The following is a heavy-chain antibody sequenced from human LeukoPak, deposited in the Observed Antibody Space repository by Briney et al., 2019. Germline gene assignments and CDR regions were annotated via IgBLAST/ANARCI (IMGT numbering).Heavy chain of an antibody. Sequence: SETLSLTCTVSGGSVSSSTYYWGWIRQPPGKELEWIGTIYYSGSTYYNPSLKSRVTISVDTSKNQFSLKLSSVTAADTAVYYCATNGYYCMDVWGKGTTVTVSS. V-gene: IGHV4-39*07. CDR1: GGSVSSSTYY. CDR2: IYYSGST. J-gene: IGHJ6*03. D-gene: IGHD2-8*01. CDR3: ATNGYYCMDV.